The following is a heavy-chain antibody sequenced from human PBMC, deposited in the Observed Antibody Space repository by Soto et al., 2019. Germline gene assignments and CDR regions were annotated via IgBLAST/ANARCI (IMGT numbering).Heavy chain of an antibody. CDR3: ERAIAARAYNWFDP. V-gene: IGHV4-34*01. CDR1: GGSFSGYY. Sequence: QVQLQQWGAGLLKPSETLSLTCAVYGGSFSGYYWSWIRQPPGKGLEWIGEINHSGSTNYNPSLKSRVTISVDTSKNQFSLKLSSVTAADTAVYYCERAIAARAYNWFDPWGQGTLVTVSS. CDR2: INHSGST. D-gene: IGHD6-6*01. J-gene: IGHJ5*02.